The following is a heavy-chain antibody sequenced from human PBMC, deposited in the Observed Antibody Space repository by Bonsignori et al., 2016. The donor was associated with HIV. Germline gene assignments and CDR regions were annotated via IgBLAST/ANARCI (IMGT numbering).Heavy chain of an antibody. CDR1: GFTFDNYA. Sequence: SLKISCAASGFTFDNYAMHWVRQAPGKGLEWVSGISWNSGSIGYADSVKGRFTISRDNAKNSLHLQMNSLRAEDTALYYCAKDGSLGVATIWGNWFDHWGQGTLVTVSS. CDR3: AKDGSLGVATIWGNWFDH. J-gene: IGHJ5*02. CDR2: ISWNSGSI. V-gene: IGHV3-9*01. D-gene: IGHD5-24*01.